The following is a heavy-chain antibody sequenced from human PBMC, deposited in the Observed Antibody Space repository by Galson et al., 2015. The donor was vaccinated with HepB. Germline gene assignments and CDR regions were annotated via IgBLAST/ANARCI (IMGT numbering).Heavy chain of an antibody. CDR3: ARTPRPPTVTTEGVTYYYYGMDV. CDR2: IIPIFGTA. D-gene: IGHD4-17*01. Sequence: SVKVSCKASGGTFSSYAISWVRQAPGQGLEWMGGIIPIFGTANYAQKFQGRVTITADKSTSTAYMELSSLRSEDTAVYYCARTPRPPTVTTEGVTYYYYGMDVWGQGTTVTVSS. CDR1: GGTFSSYA. J-gene: IGHJ6*02. V-gene: IGHV1-69*06.